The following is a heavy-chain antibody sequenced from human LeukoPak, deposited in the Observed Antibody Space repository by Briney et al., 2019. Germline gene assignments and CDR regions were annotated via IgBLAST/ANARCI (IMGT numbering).Heavy chain of an antibody. Sequence: ASVKVSCKTSGYTFTNYDINWVRQATGQGLEWMGWMNPNSGNTGYAQKFQGRVTMTRNTSISTAYMELSSLRSEDTAVYYCARGARRYCSGGSCHRYFDLWGRGTLVTVSS. V-gene: IGHV1-8*01. CDR2: MNPNSGNT. J-gene: IGHJ2*01. CDR1: GYTFTNYD. D-gene: IGHD2-15*01. CDR3: ARGARRYCSGGSCHRYFDL.